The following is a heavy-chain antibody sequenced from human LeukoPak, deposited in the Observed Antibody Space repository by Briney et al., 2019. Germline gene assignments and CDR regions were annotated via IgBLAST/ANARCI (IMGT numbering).Heavy chain of an antibody. V-gene: IGHV1-2*02. Sequence: ASVKVSCKVSGYTLTELSMHWVRQAPGQGLEWMGWINPNSGGTNYAQKFQGRVTMTRDTSISTAYMELSRLRSDDTAVYYCARGPSLRFLEWLTSTYFDYWGQGTLVTVSS. CDR2: INPNSGGT. J-gene: IGHJ4*02. CDR3: ARGPSLRFLEWLTSTYFDY. CDR1: GYTLTELS. D-gene: IGHD3-3*01.